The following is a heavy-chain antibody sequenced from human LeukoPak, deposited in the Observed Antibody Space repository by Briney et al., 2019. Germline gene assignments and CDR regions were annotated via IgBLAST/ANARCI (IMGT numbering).Heavy chain of an antibody. CDR1: GGSISSGGYS. J-gene: IGHJ4*02. D-gene: IGHD3-22*01. CDR3: ARWGHFDTSGYFVVDY. Sequence: PSQTLSLTCAVSGGSISSGGYSWNWFRQPPGKGLEWIGHIYYSGTTHYNPSLKSRVSISIDTSKNQFSLKLRSVTAVDTAVYYCARWGHFDTSGYFVVDYWGQGTLVTVSS. V-gene: IGHV4-30-4*07. CDR2: IYYSGTT.